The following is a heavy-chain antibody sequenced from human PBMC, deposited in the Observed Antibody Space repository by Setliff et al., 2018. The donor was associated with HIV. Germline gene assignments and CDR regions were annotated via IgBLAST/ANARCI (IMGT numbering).Heavy chain of an antibody. CDR2: IYYSGST. Sequence: SETMSLTCTVSGGSISSHYWSWIRQPPGKGLEWIGYIYYSGSTNYNPSLKSRVTISVDTSKNQFSLKLSSVTAADTAVYYCARDGPLEGSYRYYYYYMDVWGKGTTVTVSS. CDR1: GGSISSHY. CDR3: ARDGPLEGSYRYYYYYMDV. J-gene: IGHJ6*03. V-gene: IGHV4-59*11. D-gene: IGHD3-10*01.